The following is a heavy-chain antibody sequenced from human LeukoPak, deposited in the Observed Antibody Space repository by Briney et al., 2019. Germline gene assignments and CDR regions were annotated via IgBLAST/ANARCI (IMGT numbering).Heavy chain of an antibody. CDR1: GGSITNSHFF. Sequence: SETLSLTCTVSGGSITNSHFFWSWVRRPPGKGLEWIGSISYSWRTFYNPSLRSRVTIYVESSRNQFSLRLNSMTAADTAVYYCARHSEEDGSNPKPLDYWGRGTLVTVSS. CDR3: ARHSEEDGSNPKPLDY. V-gene: IGHV4-39*01. D-gene: IGHD6-6*01. CDR2: ISYSWRT. J-gene: IGHJ4*02.